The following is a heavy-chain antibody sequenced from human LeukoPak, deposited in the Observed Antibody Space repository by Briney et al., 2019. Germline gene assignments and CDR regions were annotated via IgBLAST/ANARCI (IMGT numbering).Heavy chain of an antibody. J-gene: IGHJ6*03. D-gene: IGHD3-22*01. CDR1: GYSFTSYW. V-gene: IGHV5-51*01. Sequence: GESLKISCEGSGYSFTSYWVGWVRQMPGKGLEWMGTIYPGDSATRYRPSFQGQVTISADKSISTAYLQWSSLKASDTAMYYCARLWYYDSSGYYYNYYYYMDVWGKGTTVTVSS. CDR2: IYPGDSAT. CDR3: ARLWYYDSSGYYYNYYYYMDV.